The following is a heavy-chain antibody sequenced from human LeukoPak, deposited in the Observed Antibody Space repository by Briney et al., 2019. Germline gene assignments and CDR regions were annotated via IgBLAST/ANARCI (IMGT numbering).Heavy chain of an antibody. Sequence: ASVKVSCKASGYTFTSYYMHWVRRAPGQGLEWMGIINPSGGSTSYAQKFQGRVTMTRDTSTSTVYMELSSLRSEDTAVYYCARVSRATVTTKATSYAFDIWGQGTMVTVSS. CDR3: ARVSRATVTTKATSYAFDI. CDR1: GYTFTSYY. V-gene: IGHV1-46*01. J-gene: IGHJ3*02. CDR2: INPSGGST. D-gene: IGHD4-17*01.